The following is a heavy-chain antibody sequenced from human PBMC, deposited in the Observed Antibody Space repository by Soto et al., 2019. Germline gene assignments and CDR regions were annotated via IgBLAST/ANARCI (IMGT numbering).Heavy chain of an antibody. CDR3: ARGGGPVLAPIP. CDR2: INPNSGAT. J-gene: IGHJ5*02. Sequence: ASVKVSCKTSGYTFTGYFIHWVRQAPGQGLEWMAYINPNSGATKYAQKFQGRVTLTRDTSINTAYMEMSMLTSNDTAVYYCARGGGPVLAPIPWGQGTLVNVSS. CDR1: GYTFTGYF. D-gene: IGHD2-2*02. V-gene: IGHV1-2*02.